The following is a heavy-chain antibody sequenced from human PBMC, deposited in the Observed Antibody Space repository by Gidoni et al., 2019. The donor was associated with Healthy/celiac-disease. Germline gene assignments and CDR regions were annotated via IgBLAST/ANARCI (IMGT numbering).Heavy chain of an antibody. V-gene: IGHV3-64D*09. J-gene: IGHJ4*02. CDR1: GFTFSSYP. Sequence: EVQLVESGGGLVQPGGSLRLSCSASGFTFSSYPMHWVRQAPRKGLEYVSAISSNGGSTYYADSVKGRFTISRDNSKNTLYLQMSSLRAEDTAVYYCVSNPATGLTYFDYWGQGTLVTVSS. CDR2: ISSNGGST. D-gene: IGHD3-9*01. CDR3: VSNPATGLTYFDY.